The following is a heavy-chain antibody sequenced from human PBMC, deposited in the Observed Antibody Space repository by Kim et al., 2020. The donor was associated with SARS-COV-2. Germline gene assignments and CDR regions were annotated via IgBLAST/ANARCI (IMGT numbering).Heavy chain of an antibody. CDR2: IYYSGST. Sequence: SETLSLTCTVSGGSISSYYWSWIRQPPGKGLEWIGYIYYSGSTNYNPSLKSRVTISVDTSKNQFSLKLSSVTAADTAVYYCARRGGGLLTYTWFDPWGQGTLVTVSS. J-gene: IGHJ5*02. V-gene: IGHV4-59*13. D-gene: IGHD2-21*01. CDR3: ARRGGGLLTYTWFDP. CDR1: GGSISSYY.